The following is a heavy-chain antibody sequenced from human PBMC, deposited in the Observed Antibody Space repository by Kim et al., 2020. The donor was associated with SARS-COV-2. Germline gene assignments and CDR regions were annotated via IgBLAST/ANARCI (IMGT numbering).Heavy chain of an antibody. Sequence: GGSLRLSCAASGFTFSNAWMSWVRQAPGKGLEWVGRIKSKTDGGTTDYAAPVKGRFTISRDDSKNTLYLQMNSLKTEDTAVYYCTTDPSPNSGYGWGYFDYWGQGTLVTVSS. V-gene: IGHV3-15*01. CDR2: IKSKTDGGTT. D-gene: IGHD5-12*01. CDR3: TTDPSPNSGYGWGYFDY. J-gene: IGHJ4*02. CDR1: GFTFSNAW.